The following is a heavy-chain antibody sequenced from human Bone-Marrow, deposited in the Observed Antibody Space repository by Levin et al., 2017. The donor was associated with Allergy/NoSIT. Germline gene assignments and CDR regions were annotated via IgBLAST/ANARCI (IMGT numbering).Heavy chain of an antibody. CDR3: ASALYSSAFDY. CDR2: IYYSGST. D-gene: IGHD6-25*01. J-gene: IGHJ4*02. Sequence: SETLSLTCTVSGGSISSGDYYWSWIRQPLGKGLEWIGYIYYSGSTYYNPSLKSRVTISVDTSKNQFSLKLSSVTAADTAVYYCASALYSSAFDYWGQGTLVTVSS. CDR1: GGSISSGDYY. V-gene: IGHV4-30-4*01.